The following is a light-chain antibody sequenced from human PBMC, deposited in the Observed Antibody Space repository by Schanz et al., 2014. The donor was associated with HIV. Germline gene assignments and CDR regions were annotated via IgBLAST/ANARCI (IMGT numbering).Light chain of an antibody. CDR1: QSVTSSY. CDR2: GAS. Sequence: EIVLTQSPATLSLSPGERATLSCRASQSVTSSYLAWYQQKVGQAPRLLIYGASSRATGISDRFSGSESGTDFTLTISSLQPDDFATYYGQHYYFYPYTFGQGTEVEIK. V-gene: IGKV3-20*01. J-gene: IGKJ2*01. CDR3: QHYYFYPYT.